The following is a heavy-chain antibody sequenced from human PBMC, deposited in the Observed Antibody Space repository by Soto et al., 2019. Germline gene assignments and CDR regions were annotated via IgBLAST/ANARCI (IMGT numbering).Heavy chain of an antibody. D-gene: IGHD6-19*01. J-gene: IGHJ6*02. CDR1: GFTFSDYY. Sequence: QVQLVESGGGLVKPGGSLRLSCAASGFTFSDYYMNWIRQAPGKGLECISYISTSGSTIYYADSVKGRFTISRDNAKNSLYLQMNSLRAEDTAVYYCARDDIAVAGISTYYYYGMDVCGQGTTVTVSS. CDR2: ISTSGSTI. V-gene: IGHV3-11*01. CDR3: ARDDIAVAGISTYYYYGMDV.